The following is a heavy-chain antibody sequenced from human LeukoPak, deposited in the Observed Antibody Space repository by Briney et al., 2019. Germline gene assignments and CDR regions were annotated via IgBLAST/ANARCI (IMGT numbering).Heavy chain of an antibody. D-gene: IGHD2-2*02. CDR3: ARAGGYCSSTSCYTLDFDY. Sequence: ASVKVSCKASGYTFTSYYMHWVRQAPGQGLEWMGWINTYNENTDYAQRLQGRVTMTTDTSTSTSYMELRSLRSDDTAVYYCARAGGYCSSTSCYTLDFDYWGQGTLVTVSS. V-gene: IGHV1-18*04. CDR2: INTYNENT. J-gene: IGHJ4*02. CDR1: GYTFTSYY.